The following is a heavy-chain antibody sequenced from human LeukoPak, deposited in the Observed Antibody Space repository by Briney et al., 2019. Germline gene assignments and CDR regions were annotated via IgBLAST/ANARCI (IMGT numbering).Heavy chain of an antibody. Sequence: SETLSLTCAVYGGSFSGYYWSWIRQPPGKGLEWIGEINHSGSTNYNPSLKSRVTISVDTSKNQFSLKLSSVTAADTAVYYCARRTYYYDSSGYYYGSGLNYWGQGTLVTVSS. D-gene: IGHD3-22*01. CDR1: GGSFSGYY. CDR2: INHSGST. CDR3: ARRTYYYDSSGYYYGSGLNY. J-gene: IGHJ4*02. V-gene: IGHV4-34*01.